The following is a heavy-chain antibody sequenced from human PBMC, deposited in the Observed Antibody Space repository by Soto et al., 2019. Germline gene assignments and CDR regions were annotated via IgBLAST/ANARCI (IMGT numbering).Heavy chain of an antibody. D-gene: IGHD2-2*01. V-gene: IGHV3-21*01. CDR1: GFTFSSYS. Sequence: VQLVESGGGLVKPGGSLRLSCAASGFTFSSYSMNWVRQAPGKGLEWVSSISSSSSYIYYADSVKGRFTISRDNAKNSLYLQMNSLRAEDTAVYYCAREDCSSTSCYYYYGMDVWGQGTTVTVSS. CDR2: ISSSSSYI. CDR3: AREDCSSTSCYYYYGMDV. J-gene: IGHJ6*02.